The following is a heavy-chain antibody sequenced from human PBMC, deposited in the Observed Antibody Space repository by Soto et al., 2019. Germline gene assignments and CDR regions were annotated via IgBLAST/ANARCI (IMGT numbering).Heavy chain of an antibody. CDR2: ISSNGGST. V-gene: IGHV3-64D*08. Sequence: GGSLRLSCSASGFTFSSYAMHWVRQAPGKGLEYVSAISSNGGSTYYADSTKGRFTISRDNSQNTLYLQISSLRAEGTAVYYGVKGEGRFLEWSPNYYYYYYGMDVWGQGTTVTVSS. D-gene: IGHD3-3*01. J-gene: IGHJ6*02. CDR3: VKGEGRFLEWSPNYYYYYYGMDV. CDR1: GFTFSSYA.